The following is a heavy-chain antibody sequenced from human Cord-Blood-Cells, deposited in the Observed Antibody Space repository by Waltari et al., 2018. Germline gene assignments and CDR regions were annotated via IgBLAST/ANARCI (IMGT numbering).Heavy chain of an antibody. CDR2: IKSKTDVGTT. Sequence: EVQLVESGGGLVKPGGSLRLSCAASGFTFSNAWMSWVRQAPGKVLEWVGRIKSKTDVGTTDYAAPVKGRFTISRDDSKNTLYLQMNSLKTEDTAVYYCTTDWGVATTYYPVDYWGQGTLVTVSS. J-gene: IGHJ4*02. CDR1: GFTFSNAW. D-gene: IGHD5-12*01. V-gene: IGHV3-15*01. CDR3: TTDWGVATTYYPVDY.